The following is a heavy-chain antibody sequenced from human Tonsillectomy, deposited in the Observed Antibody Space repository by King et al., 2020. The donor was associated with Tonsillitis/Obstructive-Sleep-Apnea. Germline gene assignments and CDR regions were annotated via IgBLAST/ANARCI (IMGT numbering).Heavy chain of an antibody. J-gene: IGHJ6*02. Sequence: VQLVESGAEVKKPGESLRISCQGSGYSFSTFWISWVRQMPGKGLEWMGTIDPSDSYTKNSPSFQGHVSISVDKSISTAYLQWSSLKATDTAIYYWARLGETGMVGRYYYYTMDVWGQGTTVTVSS. CDR1: GYSFSTFW. V-gene: IGHV5-10-1*03. CDR2: IDPSDSYT. D-gene: IGHD5-18*01. CDR3: ARLGETGMVGRYYYYTMDV.